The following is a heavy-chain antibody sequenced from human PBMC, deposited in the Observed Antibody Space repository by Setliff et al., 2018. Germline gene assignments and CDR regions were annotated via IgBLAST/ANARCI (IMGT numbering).Heavy chain of an antibody. CDR2: IYYSGST. CDR3: ARLSPYNTGPPFDY. Sequence: PSETLSLTCSVSGASITSGGFYWTWIRQPAGKGLEGIGYIYYSGSTNYNPSLKSRVTISVDTSKNQFSLNLRSVTAADTAVYYCARLSPYNTGPPFDYWGQGTLVTSPQ. D-gene: IGHD2-8*02. CDR1: GASITSGGFY. J-gene: IGHJ4*02. V-gene: IGHV4-61*10.